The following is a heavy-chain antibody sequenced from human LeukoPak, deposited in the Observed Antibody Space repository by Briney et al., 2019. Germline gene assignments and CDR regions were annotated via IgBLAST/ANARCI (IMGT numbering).Heavy chain of an antibody. Sequence: GESLKISCKASGYTFTSYGISWVRQAPGQGLEWMGWISAYNGNTNYVQKLQGRVTMTTDTSTSTAYMELRSLRSDDTAVYYCARDPTRAYYYDSSGYSDYWGQGTLVTVSS. CDR2: ISAYNGNT. CDR1: GYTFTSYG. V-gene: IGHV1-18*01. J-gene: IGHJ4*02. CDR3: ARDPTRAYYYDSSGYSDY. D-gene: IGHD3-22*01.